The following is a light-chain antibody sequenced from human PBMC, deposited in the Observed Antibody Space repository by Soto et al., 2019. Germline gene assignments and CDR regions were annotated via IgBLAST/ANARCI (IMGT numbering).Light chain of an antibody. CDR1: QSISSS. CDR2: DAS. Sequence: IQMTQSPSSLSASVGDRVTITCRASQSISSSLAWYQQKPGKDPKLLIYDASSLESGVPSRFSGSGSGTEFTLTISSLQPDDFATYYCQQYNSYWTFGQGTKVDIK. CDR3: QQYNSYWT. J-gene: IGKJ1*01. V-gene: IGKV1-5*01.